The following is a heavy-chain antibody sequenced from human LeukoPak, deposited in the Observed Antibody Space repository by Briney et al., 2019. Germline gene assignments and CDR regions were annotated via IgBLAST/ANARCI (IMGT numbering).Heavy chain of an antibody. J-gene: IGHJ2*01. D-gene: IGHD2-8*02. CDR1: GFTFSNYS. Sequence: GGSLRLSCAASGFTFSNYSMNWVRQAPGKGLEWVSYISSSSSTIYYADSVKGRFTISRENAKNSLYLQMNSLRAGDTAVYYCARRVLYWYFDLWGRGTLVTVSS. V-gene: IGHV3-48*01. CDR3: ARRVLYWYFDL. CDR2: ISSSSSTI.